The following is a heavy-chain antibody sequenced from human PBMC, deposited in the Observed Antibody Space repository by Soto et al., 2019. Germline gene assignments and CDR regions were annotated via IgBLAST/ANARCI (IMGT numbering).Heavy chain of an antibody. V-gene: IGHV4-61*05. D-gene: IGHD5-12*01. J-gene: IGHJ4*02. CDR1: GGSISSSSYY. Sequence: SETLSLTCTVSGGSISSSSYYWGWIRQPPGKGLEWIGYVYYSGSTNYNPSLKSRVTISVDTSKNQFSLKLSSVTAADTAVYYCARTRSDSGYDWDFDYWGQGTLVTVSS. CDR3: ARTRSDSGYDWDFDY. CDR2: VYYSGST.